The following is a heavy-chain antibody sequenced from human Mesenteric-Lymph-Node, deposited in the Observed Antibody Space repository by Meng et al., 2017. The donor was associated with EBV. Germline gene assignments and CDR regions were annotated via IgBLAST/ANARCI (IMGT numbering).Heavy chain of an antibody. J-gene: IGHJ1*01. CDR3: ARALYSGYDYFD. D-gene: IGHD5-12*01. Sequence: QVQLQQWGAGLLKPSETLSLTCAVYGGSFSSSSYYWGWIRQPPGKGLEWIGSIYYSGSTYYNPSLKSRVTISVDTSKNQFSLKLKSVTAADTAVYYCARALYSGYDYFDWGQGTLVTVSS. CDR2: IYYSGST. CDR1: GGSFSSSSYY. V-gene: IGHV4-39*01.